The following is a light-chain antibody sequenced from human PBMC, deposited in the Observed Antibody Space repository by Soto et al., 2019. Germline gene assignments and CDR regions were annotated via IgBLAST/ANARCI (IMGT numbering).Light chain of an antibody. J-gene: IGKJ4*02. CDR1: QCIXSY. Sequence: IWLTKSASLLSASTGDGVTISCLMSQCIXSYFGWYQQKPGKAPEVLXALAATLQRGGPSRFSGSGSVTEFPLTISSLQPEYFANYYCQQLKRDTRTFGGGTKVDIK. V-gene: IGKV1D-8*02. CDR2: LAA. CDR3: QQLKRDTRT.